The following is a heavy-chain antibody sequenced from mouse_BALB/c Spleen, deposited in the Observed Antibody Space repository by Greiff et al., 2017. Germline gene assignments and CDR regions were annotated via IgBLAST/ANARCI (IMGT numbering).Heavy chain of an antibody. Sequence: VQLKQSGAELVRSGASVKLSCTASGFNIKDYYMHWVKQRPEQGLEWIGWIDPENGDTEYAPKFQGKATMTADTSSNTAYLQLSSLTSEDTAVYYCNAPYDYFDYWGQGTTLTVSS. J-gene: IGHJ2*01. D-gene: IGHD2-14*01. V-gene: IGHV14-4*02. CDR2: IDPENGDT. CDR1: GFNIKDYY. CDR3: NAPYDYFDY.